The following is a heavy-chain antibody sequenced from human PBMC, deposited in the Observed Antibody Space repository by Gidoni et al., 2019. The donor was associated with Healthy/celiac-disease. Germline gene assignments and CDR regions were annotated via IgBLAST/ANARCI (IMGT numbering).Heavy chain of an antibody. CDR3: AREKGPPPIAAAGTYPGSTPYYYYYGMDV. CDR1: GGTFSSYT. CDR2: IIPILGIA. J-gene: IGHJ6*02. Sequence: QVQLVQSGAEVKKPGSSVKVSCKASGGTFSSYTISWVRQAPGQGLEWMGRIIPILGIANYAQKFQGRVTITADKSTSTAYMELSSLRSEDTAVYYCAREKGPPPIAAAGTYPGSTPYYYYYGMDVWGQGTTVTVSS. D-gene: IGHD6-13*01. V-gene: IGHV1-69*08.